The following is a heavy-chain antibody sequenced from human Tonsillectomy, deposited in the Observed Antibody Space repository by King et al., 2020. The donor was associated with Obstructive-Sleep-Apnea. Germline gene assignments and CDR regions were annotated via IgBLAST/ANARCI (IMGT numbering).Heavy chain of an antibody. D-gene: IGHD6-19*01. CDR1: GYTFTSSD. CDR3: ARAPTSGWTHFDY. J-gene: IGHJ4*02. Sequence: VQLVESGAEVKKPGASVKVSCNAFGYTFTSSDVNWSRQATGHGLDWMGWMNPNSGNSGYAQQVQGRVTMTRRTSLCTAYMELSSLTSEDTAVYYCARAPTSGWTHFDYWGQGTLVTVSS. V-gene: IGHV1-8*01. CDR2: MNPNSGNS.